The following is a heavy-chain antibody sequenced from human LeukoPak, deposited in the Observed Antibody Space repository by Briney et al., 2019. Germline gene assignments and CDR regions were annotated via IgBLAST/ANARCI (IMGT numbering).Heavy chain of an antibody. V-gene: IGHV3-23*01. CDR3: AKGYYYGSGSYSTFDY. Sequence: GGSLRLSCAASGFTFSSHALSWLRQAPGKGLEWVSTISGSGGSTYYADSVKGRFTIPRDNSKNTLYVQMSSLRADDTAVYYCAKGYYYGSGSYSTFDYWGQGTLVTVSS. CDR2: ISGSGGST. J-gene: IGHJ4*02. D-gene: IGHD3-10*01. CDR1: GFTFSSHA.